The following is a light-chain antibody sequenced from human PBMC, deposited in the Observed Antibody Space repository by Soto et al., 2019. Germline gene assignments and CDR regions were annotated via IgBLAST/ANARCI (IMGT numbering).Light chain of an antibody. Sequence: ESVLTQSPGTLSLSPGERATLSCRASQSVSSSYLAWYQQKPGQAPRLLIYSASSRATGIPDRFSGSGSGTDFTLTISRLEPEDFAVYYCQQFVGSSYTFGQGTMLEIK. J-gene: IGKJ2*01. CDR1: QSVSSSY. CDR3: QQFVGSSYT. CDR2: SAS. V-gene: IGKV3-20*01.